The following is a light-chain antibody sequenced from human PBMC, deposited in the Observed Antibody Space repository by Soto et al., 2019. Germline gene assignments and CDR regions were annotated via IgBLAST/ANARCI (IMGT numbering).Light chain of an antibody. J-gene: IGKJ1*01. Sequence: EIVLTQSPGTLSLSPGERATLSCRASQSVSSSYLAWYQQTPGQAPRLLIYGASTRATGIPARFSGSGSGTEFNLTISRLQSEDFAVYYCQQYNNWPRTFGQGTKVDIK. CDR1: QSVSSSY. CDR3: QQYNNWPRT. V-gene: IGKV3-15*01. CDR2: GAS.